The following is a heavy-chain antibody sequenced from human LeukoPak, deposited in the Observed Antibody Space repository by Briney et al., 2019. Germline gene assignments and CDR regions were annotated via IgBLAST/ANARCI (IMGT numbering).Heavy chain of an antibody. V-gene: IGHV4-38-2*02. J-gene: IGHJ5*02. D-gene: IGHD3-10*01. CDR1: GYSISSGYY. CDR3: ARASGFNWFDP. CDR2: ISYSGTT. Sequence: PSETLSLTCTVSGYSISSGYYWGWIRQPPGKGLEWFGYISYSGTTNYNPSLKSRVAMSMDTSKNQFSLELNSVTAADTAVYYCARASGFNWFDPWGQGTLVTVSS.